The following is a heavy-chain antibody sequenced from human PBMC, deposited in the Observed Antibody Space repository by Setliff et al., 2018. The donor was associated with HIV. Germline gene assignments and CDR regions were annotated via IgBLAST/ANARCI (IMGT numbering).Heavy chain of an antibody. Sequence: SVKVSCKASGGTFSSYAISWVRQAPGQGLEWMGGIIPIFGTANYARKFQGRVTITADESTSTAYMGLTSLRFDDTAMYYCVRGVQSPPHYSYYYMDVWGGGTMVTVSS. D-gene: IGHD3-3*01. J-gene: IGHJ6*03. CDR3: VRGVQSPPHYSYYYMDV. CDR2: IIPIFGTA. CDR1: GGTFSSYA. V-gene: IGHV1-69*13.